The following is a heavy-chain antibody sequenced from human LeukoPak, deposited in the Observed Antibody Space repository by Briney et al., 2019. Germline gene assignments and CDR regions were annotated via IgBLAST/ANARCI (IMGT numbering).Heavy chain of an antibody. CDR3: ARGTAQLDY. Sequence: PSETLSLTCAVYGGSFSGYYWSWIRQPPGNGLEWIGEINHSGSTNYNPSLKSRVTISVDTSKNQFSLKLSSVTAADTAVYYCARGTAQLDYWGQGTLVTVSS. CDR1: GGSFSGYY. CDR2: INHSGST. J-gene: IGHJ4*02. V-gene: IGHV4-34*01.